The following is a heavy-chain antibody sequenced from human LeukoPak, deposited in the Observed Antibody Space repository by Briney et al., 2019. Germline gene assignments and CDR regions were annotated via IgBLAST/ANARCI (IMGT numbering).Heavy chain of an antibody. J-gene: IGHJ5*02. CDR2: INSDESST. V-gene: IGHV3-74*01. CDR3: ARGDSRGYYYTSGFDP. CDR1: GFTFSNYW. Sequence: GGSLRLSCAASGFTFSNYWMHWFRQAPGKGLVWVSRINSDESSTVYADSVKGRFTISRDNAKNTLHLQMNSLRAEDTAVYYCARGDSRGYYYTSGFDPWGQGTVVTVSS. D-gene: IGHD3-22*01.